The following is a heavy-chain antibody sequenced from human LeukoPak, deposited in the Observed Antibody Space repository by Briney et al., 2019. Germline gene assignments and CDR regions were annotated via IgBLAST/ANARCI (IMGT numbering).Heavy chain of an antibody. CDR2: INPNSGGT. CDR1: GYTFTGYY. V-gene: IGHV1-2*02. Sequence: GASVKVSCKASGYTFTGYYMHWVRQAPGQGLEWMGWINPNSGGTNYAQKFQGRVTMTRDTSISTAYMELSRLRSDDTAVYYCAREGYCSSTSCYLYFQHWGQGTLVTVSS. J-gene: IGHJ1*01. CDR3: AREGYCSSTSCYLYFQH. D-gene: IGHD2-2*01.